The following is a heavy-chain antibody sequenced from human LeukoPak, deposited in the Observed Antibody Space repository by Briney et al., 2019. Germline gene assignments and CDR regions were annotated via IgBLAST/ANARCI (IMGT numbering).Heavy chain of an antibody. Sequence: SETLSLTCAVSGGSIDSSSYYWGWIRQPPGKGLEWIGSIFRTGSTYYSASLKSRVTISVDTSKNQFSLKLRSVTAADTAVYYCARVVQSTDSSGFYLPEYFQHWGQGTLVTVSS. CDR1: GGSIDSSSYY. J-gene: IGHJ1*01. V-gene: IGHV4-39*07. D-gene: IGHD3-22*01. CDR3: ARVVQSTDSSGFYLPEYFQH. CDR2: IFRTGST.